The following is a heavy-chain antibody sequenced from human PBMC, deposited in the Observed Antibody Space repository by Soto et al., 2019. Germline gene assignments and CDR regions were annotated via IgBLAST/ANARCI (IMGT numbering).Heavy chain of an antibody. CDR2: IYYSGST. D-gene: IGHD4-4*01. V-gene: IGHV4-39*01. Sequence: QLQLQESGPGLVKPSETLSLTCTVSGGSISSSSYYWGWIRQPPGKGLEWIGSIYYSGSTYYNPSLKSRVTISVDTSKNQFSLKLSSVTAADTAVYYCARQGLDYSNYLNGMDVWGQGTTVTVSS. CDR3: ARQGLDYSNYLNGMDV. CDR1: GGSISSSSYY. J-gene: IGHJ6*02.